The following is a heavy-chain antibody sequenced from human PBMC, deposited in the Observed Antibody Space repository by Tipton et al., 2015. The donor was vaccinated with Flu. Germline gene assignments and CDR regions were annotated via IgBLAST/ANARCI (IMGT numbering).Heavy chain of an antibody. V-gene: IGHV4-31*03. CDR2: IYYIGST. CDR1: VGPITSGADY. J-gene: IGHJ2*01. D-gene: IGHD4-17*01. CDR3: ARMEWTVTTPRYFDL. Sequence: TLSLTCTVSVGPITSGADYWSWIRQHPGKGLEWIGHIYYIGSTNYNPSLKSRVTISMDTSKNQFSLKLSSMTAADTAVYYCARMEWTVTTPRYFDLWGRGTLVTVSS.